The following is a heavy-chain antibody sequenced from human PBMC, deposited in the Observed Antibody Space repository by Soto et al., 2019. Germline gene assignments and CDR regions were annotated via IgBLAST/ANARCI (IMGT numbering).Heavy chain of an antibody. CDR3: ASGGEDSSGYHVFYFDY. V-gene: IGHV1-46*01. J-gene: IGHJ4*02. Sequence: ASVKVSCKASGYTFTSYYIHWVRQAPGQGLEWMGIINPSGGSTSYAQKFQGRVTMTRDTSTSTVYMELSSLRSEDTAVYYCASGGEDSSGYHVFYFDYWGQGTLVTVSS. CDR2: INPSGGST. D-gene: IGHD3-22*01. CDR1: GYTFTSYY.